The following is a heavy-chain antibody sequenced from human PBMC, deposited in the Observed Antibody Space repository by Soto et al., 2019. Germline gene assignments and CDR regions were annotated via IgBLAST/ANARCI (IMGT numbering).Heavy chain of an antibody. J-gene: IGHJ4*02. V-gene: IGHV1-46*01. CDR3: ARDLAAAAY. CDR1: GYIFTNYY. D-gene: IGHD6-13*01. Sequence: ASVKVSCNASGYIFTNYYIHWVRQAPGQGLEWMAIINPLPTSGSTNYAQKFQGRVTVTRDTSTSTVYLELSSLRSDDTAVYYCARDLAAAAYWGQGTLVTVSS. CDR2: INPLPTSGST.